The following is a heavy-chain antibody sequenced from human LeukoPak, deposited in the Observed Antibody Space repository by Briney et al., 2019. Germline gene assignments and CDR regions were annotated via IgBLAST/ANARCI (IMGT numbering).Heavy chain of an antibody. V-gene: IGHV3-33*06. J-gene: IGHJ4*02. Sequence: GGSLRLSCAASGFTSSSYGMHWVRQAPGKGLEWVAVIWYDGSNKYYADSVKGRFTISRDNSKNTLYLQMNSLRAEDTAVYYCAKDSYYGSGSYYFDYWGQGTLVTVSS. CDR1: GFTSSSYG. CDR3: AKDSYYGSGSYYFDY. D-gene: IGHD3-10*01. CDR2: IWYDGSNK.